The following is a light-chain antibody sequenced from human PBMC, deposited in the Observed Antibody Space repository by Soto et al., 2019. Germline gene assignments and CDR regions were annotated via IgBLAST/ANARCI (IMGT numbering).Light chain of an antibody. Sequence: DIQMTQSPSSLSASVGDRVTITCRTSQSISSYLNWYQQKPGKAPKLLMYSASSLQSGVPSRFSGCGSGTYFTVSISSLQPEDFATYFCQRSYSTPPTFGQGTKVEIK. CDR3: QRSYSTPPT. CDR1: QSISSY. CDR2: SAS. J-gene: IGKJ1*01. V-gene: IGKV1-39*01.